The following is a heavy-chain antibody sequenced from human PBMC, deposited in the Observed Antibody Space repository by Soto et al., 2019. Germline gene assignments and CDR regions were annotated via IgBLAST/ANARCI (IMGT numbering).Heavy chain of an antibody. Sequence: GGSLRLSCAASGFTFSSYAMSWVRQAPGKGLEWVSAISGSGGSTYYADSVKGRFTISRDNSKNTLYLQMNSLRAEDAAVYYYAKDLRSYCTNGVCYKADYWGQGTLVTVSS. D-gene: IGHD2-8*01. CDR3: AKDLRSYCTNGVCYKADY. CDR1: GFTFSSYA. CDR2: ISGSGGST. J-gene: IGHJ4*02. V-gene: IGHV3-23*01.